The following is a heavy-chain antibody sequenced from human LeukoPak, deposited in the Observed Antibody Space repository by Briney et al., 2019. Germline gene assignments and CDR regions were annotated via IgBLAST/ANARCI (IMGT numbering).Heavy chain of an antibody. CDR1: GFTFSSYS. CDR3: AKGKGVFLDY. CDR2: ISTSSSFI. Sequence: PGGSLRLSCAASGFTFSSYSMNWVRQAPGKGLEWVSSISTSSSFIFYAGAVKGRFTISRDNAKNSLYLQMNSLRAEDTALYYCAKGKGVFLDYWGQGTLVTVSS. J-gene: IGHJ4*02. D-gene: IGHD2/OR15-2a*01. V-gene: IGHV3-21*04.